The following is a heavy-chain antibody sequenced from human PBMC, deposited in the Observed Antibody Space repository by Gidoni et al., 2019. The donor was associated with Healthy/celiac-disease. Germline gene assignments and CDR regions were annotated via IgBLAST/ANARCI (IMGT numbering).Heavy chain of an antibody. J-gene: IGHJ5*02. CDR3: ARDPSRGGGYSGYEQNVNWFDP. Sequence: EVQLVESGGGLVKPGGSLRLSCAASGFPFSSYSMHWVRQAPGKGLEWVSSISSSSSYIYYADSVKGRFTISRDNAKNSLYLQMNSLRAEDTAVYYCARDPSRGGGYSGYEQNVNWFDPWGQGTLVTVSS. CDR1: GFPFSSYS. V-gene: IGHV3-21*01. CDR2: ISSSSSYI. D-gene: IGHD5-12*01.